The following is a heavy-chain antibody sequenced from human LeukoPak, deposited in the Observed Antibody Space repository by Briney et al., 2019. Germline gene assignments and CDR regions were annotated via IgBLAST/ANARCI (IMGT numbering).Heavy chain of an antibody. D-gene: IGHD1-26*01. Sequence: SVKVSCKATGGTFSSYAIIWVRQAPGQGLEWMGRIIPIFGTANYAQKFQGRVTITADKSTSTAYMELSSLRSEDTAVYYCATIVGATNEGCDPWGQGTLVTVSS. CDR2: IIPIFGTA. CDR3: ATIVGATNEGCDP. CDR1: GGTFSSYA. J-gene: IGHJ5*02. V-gene: IGHV1-69*06.